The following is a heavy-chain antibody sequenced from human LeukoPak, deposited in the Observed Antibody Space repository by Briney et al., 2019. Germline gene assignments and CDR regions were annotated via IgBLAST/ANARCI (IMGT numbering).Heavy chain of an antibody. V-gene: IGHV3-21*01. J-gene: IGHJ2*01. CDR3: ARIPGSSWFSYWSFDL. CDR1: GFTFSSYS. Sequence: GGSLRLSCAASGFTFSSYSMNWVRQAPGKGLEWVSSISSSSSYIYYADSVKGRFTISRDNAKNSLYLQMNSLRAEDTAVYYCARIPGSSWFSYWSFDLWGRGTLVTVSS. CDR2: ISSSSSYI. D-gene: IGHD6-13*01.